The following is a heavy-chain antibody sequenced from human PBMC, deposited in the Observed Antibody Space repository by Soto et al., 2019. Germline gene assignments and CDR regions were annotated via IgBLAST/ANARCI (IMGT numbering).Heavy chain of an antibody. J-gene: IGHJ4*02. CDR3: ARSSMVQVAYFDF. D-gene: IGHD3-10*01. CDR1: GDSLKNHY. Sequence: ETLSLTCSVPGDSLKNHYLSGIRHSPGKGLEWIGNIYDSGSTNYSPALKSRVSMSVDTSKNLFYLKMNSVTAADTAVYYCARSSMVQVAYFDFWGQGTVVTVS. V-gene: IGHV4-59*11. CDR2: IYDSGST.